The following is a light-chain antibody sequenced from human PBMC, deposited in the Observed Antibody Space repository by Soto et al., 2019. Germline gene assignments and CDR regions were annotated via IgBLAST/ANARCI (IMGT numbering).Light chain of an antibody. CDR2: DDD. Sequence: SYELTQPPSVSVAPGQTASFTCGGHNIWSKSVHWYQQKPGQAPILVIYDDDDRPSGIPGRFSGSNSGSAATLTISRVEAGDEADYYCQVWDSDTDHVVFGGGTKLTV. CDR1: NIWSKS. J-gene: IGLJ2*01. CDR3: QVWDSDTDHVV. V-gene: IGLV3-21*02.